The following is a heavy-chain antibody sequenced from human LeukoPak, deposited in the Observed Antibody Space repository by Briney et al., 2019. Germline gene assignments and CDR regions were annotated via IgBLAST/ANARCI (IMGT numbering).Heavy chain of an antibody. CDR3: ARDFWGAYRVDYFDY. J-gene: IGHJ4*02. CDR2: ITHDGSEP. CDR1: GFTFSNYC. D-gene: IGHD3-3*01. V-gene: IGHV3-7*01. Sequence: GGSLRLSCVASGFTFSNYCMSWVCRAPGKGLEWVSNITHDGSEPYYVDSVRGGLTISRDNAKKSLYLQMNSLRAEDTAVYYCARDFWGAYRVDYFDYWGQGTLVTVSS.